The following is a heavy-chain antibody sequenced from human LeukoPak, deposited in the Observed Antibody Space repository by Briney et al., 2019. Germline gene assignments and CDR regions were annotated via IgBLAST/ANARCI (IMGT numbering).Heavy chain of an antibody. Sequence: GGALRLSCAASGFTFSNAGMSWVRQAPGKGVGWVGRIKSKTDGGTTDYAAPVKGRFTISRDDSKNTLYLQMNSLKTEDTAVYYCTTDSYYDFWSGYWRFDRWGQGALVTVSS. CDR2: IKSKTDGGTT. J-gene: IGHJ5*02. V-gene: IGHV3-15*01. D-gene: IGHD3-3*01. CDR1: GFTFSNAG. CDR3: TTDSYYDFWSGYWRFDR.